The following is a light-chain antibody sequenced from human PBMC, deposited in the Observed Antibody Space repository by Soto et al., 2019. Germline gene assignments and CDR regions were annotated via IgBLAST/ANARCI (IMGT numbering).Light chain of an antibody. Sequence: HSAGTLSLSPGERATLPCRASQSVSSYIAWYQQKPGQAPRLLIHGASSRATGIPDRFSGSGSGTDFTLTISRLEPEDFAVYYCQQYGSSPGFTFGPGTKAD. CDR3: QQYGSSPGFT. V-gene: IGKV3-20*01. CDR1: QSVSSY. CDR2: GAS. J-gene: IGKJ3*01.